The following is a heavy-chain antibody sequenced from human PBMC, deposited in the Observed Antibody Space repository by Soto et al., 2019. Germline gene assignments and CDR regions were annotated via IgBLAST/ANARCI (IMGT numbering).Heavy chain of an antibody. CDR2: IYRTGST. D-gene: IGHD1-7*01. V-gene: IGHV4-4*02. Sequence: SETLSLTCAVSGGSFTSNNWRTWVRQPPGQGLEWIGEIYRTGSTNYNPSLKSRVTISLDKSENQFSLKVTSLTTADTAVYYCASRDPGTSVDYWGQGTLVTVSS. J-gene: IGHJ4*02. CDR3: ASRDPGTSVDY. CDR1: GGSFTSNNW.